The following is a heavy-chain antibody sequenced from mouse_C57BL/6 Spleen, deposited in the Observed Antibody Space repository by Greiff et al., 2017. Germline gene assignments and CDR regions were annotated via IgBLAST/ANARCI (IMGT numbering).Heavy chain of an antibody. Sequence: QVQLQQSGAELVRPGTSVKMSCKASGYTFTNYWIGWAKQRPGHGLEWIGDIYPGGGYTNYNEKFKGKATLTADKSSSTAYMQFSSLTSEDSAIYYCARGSTMVTTEERFAYWGQGTLVTVSA. CDR1: GYTFTNYW. CDR2: IYPGGGYT. J-gene: IGHJ3*01. D-gene: IGHD2-2*01. CDR3: ARGSTMVTTEERFAY. V-gene: IGHV1-63*01.